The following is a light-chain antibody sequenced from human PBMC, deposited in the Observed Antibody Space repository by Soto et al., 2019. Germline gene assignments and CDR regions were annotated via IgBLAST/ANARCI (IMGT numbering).Light chain of an antibody. CDR3: QQYGSSPPLT. CDR1: QSVSSSY. J-gene: IGKJ4*01. Sequence: EIVLTQSPGTLSLSPGERATISCRASQSVSSSYLAWYQQKPGQAPRLLIYGASSRATGIPHRFSGSGSGTDFTLTISRREPEDFSVYYCQQYGSSPPLTFGGGTKVEIK. CDR2: GAS. V-gene: IGKV3-20*01.